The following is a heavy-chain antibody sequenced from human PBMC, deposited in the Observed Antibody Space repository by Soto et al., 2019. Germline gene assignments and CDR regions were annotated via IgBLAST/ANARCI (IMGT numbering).Heavy chain of an antibody. CDR3: ARGASGTTVTLYYYYYYGMDG. CDR1: GGSFSGYY. D-gene: IGHD4-17*01. CDR2: INHSGST. V-gene: IGHV4-34*01. J-gene: IGHJ6*02. Sequence: SETLSLTCAVYGGSFSGYYWSWIRQPPGKGLEWIGEINHSGSTNYNPSLKSRVTISVDTSKNQFSLKLSSVTAADTAVYYCARGASGTTVTLYYYYYYGMDGWGQGTTVTVSS.